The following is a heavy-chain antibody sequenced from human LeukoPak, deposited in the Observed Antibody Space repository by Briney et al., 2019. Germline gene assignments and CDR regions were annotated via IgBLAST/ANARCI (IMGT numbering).Heavy chain of an antibody. J-gene: IGHJ3*02. D-gene: IGHD1-26*01. CDR3: AKDLWGASYVGGDAFDI. Sequence: PGGSLRLSCAASGFTFSSYGMHWVRQAPGKGLEWVAFIRYDGSNKYYADSVKGRFTISRDNSKNTLYLHVNSLRAEDTAVYYCAKDLWGASYVGGDAFDIWGQGTMVTVSS. CDR1: GFTFSSYG. V-gene: IGHV3-30*02. CDR2: IRYDGSNK.